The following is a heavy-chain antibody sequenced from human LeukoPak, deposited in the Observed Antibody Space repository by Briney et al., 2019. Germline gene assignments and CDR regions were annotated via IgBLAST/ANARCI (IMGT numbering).Heavy chain of an antibody. CDR1: GFTFDDYA. V-gene: IGHV3-9*01. D-gene: IGHD2-8*01. J-gene: IGHJ4*02. Sequence: QTGRSLRLSCAASGFTFDDYAMHWVRQAPGKGLEWVSGISWNSGSIGYADSVKGRFTISRDNAKNSLYLQMNSLRAEDTAVYYCARGNGYYFDYWGQGTLVTVSS. CDR3: ARGNGYYFDY. CDR2: ISWNSGSI.